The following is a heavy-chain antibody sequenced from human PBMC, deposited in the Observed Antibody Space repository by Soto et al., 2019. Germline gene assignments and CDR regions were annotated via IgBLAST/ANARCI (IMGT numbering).Heavy chain of an antibody. D-gene: IGHD6-13*01. J-gene: IGHJ6*03. CDR2: IKSKTDGGTT. CDR1: GFTFSNAW. V-gene: IGHV3-15*01. CDR3: TTGGGIAAAEYYYYYMDV. Sequence: GGSLRLSCAASGFTFSNAWMCWVRQAPGKGLEWVGRIKSKTDGGTTDYAAPVKGRFTISRDDSKNTLYLQMNSLKTEDTAVYYCTTGGGIAAAEYYYYYMDVWGKGTTVTVSS.